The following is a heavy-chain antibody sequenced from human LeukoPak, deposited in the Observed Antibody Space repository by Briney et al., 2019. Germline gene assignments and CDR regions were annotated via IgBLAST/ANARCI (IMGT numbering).Heavy chain of an antibody. CDR1: GFTFSDYG. Sequence: GGSLRLSCAASGFTFSDYGMHWVRQAPGKGLDWVAFVRDDGTDKFYADSVKGRFTISRDNSKNTLYLQMNSLTTEDTAVFYCVAEAKHGAFDIWGQGTMVTVSS. J-gene: IGHJ3*02. V-gene: IGHV3-30*02. CDR2: VRDDGTDK. CDR3: VAEAKHGAFDI.